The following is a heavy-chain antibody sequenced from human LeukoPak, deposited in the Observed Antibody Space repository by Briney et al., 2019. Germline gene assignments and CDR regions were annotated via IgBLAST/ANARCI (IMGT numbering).Heavy chain of an antibody. V-gene: IGHV4-59*08. CDR3: ARLGYSSSWYKIDY. CDR2: IYSSGST. J-gene: IGHJ4*02. D-gene: IGHD6-13*01. CDR1: GGSISSYH. Sequence: SETLSLTCTVSGGSISSYHWSWIRQPPGKGLEWIGYIYSSGSTNYNPSLESRVTISGDTSKNQFSLKLSSVTAADTAVYYCARLGYSSSWYKIDYWAQGTLVTVSS.